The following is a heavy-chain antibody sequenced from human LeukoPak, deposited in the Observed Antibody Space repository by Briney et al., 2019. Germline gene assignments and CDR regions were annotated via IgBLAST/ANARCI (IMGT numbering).Heavy chain of an antibody. J-gene: IGHJ6*04. CDR2: ISAYNGNT. Sequence: ASVKVSCKASGYTFTSYGISWVRQAPGQGLEWMGWISAYNGNTKYSQKFQGRVTITRDTSASTAYMELSSLRSEDTAVYYCARGGYSYGYSYYGMDVWGKGTTVTVSS. V-gene: IGHV1-18*04. CDR1: GYTFTSYG. D-gene: IGHD5-18*01. CDR3: ARGGYSYGYSYYGMDV.